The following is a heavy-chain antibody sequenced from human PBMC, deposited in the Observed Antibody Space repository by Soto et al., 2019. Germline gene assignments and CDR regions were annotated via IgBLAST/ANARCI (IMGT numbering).Heavy chain of an antibody. Sequence: GGSLRLSCAASGFTFSSYSMNWVRQAPGKGLEWVSSISSSSSYIYYADSVKGRFTISRDNAKNSLYLQMNSLRAEDTAVYYCARVLRFLEWLLSPYYYMDVWGKGTTVTVS. D-gene: IGHD3-3*01. CDR1: GFTFSSYS. V-gene: IGHV3-21*01. J-gene: IGHJ6*03. CDR2: ISSSSSYI. CDR3: ARVLRFLEWLLSPYYYMDV.